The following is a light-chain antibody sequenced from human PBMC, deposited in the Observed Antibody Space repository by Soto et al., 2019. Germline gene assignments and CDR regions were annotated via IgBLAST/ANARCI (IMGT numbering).Light chain of an antibody. CDR2: DGS. Sequence: QSVLTQPASVSGSPGQSITISCTGTSRDVGGYNHVSWYHHHPGKAPKLLIYDGSHRPSGVSNRSSGSKSGNTASLTISGLQAEDEADYYCSSYTSNSHYVFGTGTKVTVL. V-gene: IGLV2-14*03. CDR3: SSYTSNSHYV. J-gene: IGLJ1*01. CDR1: SRDVGGYNH.